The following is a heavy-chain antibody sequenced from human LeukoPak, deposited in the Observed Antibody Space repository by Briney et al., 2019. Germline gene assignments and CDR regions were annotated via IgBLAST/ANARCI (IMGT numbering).Heavy chain of an antibody. CDR3: AREKDGFPDYYYYYMDV. Sequence: PGGSLRLSCAASGFTFSSYWMSWVRQAPGKGLEWVANIKQDGSEKYYVDSVKGRFTIPRDNAKNSLYLQMNSLRAEDTAVYYCAREKDGFPDYYYYYMDVWGKGTTVTVSS. CDR2: IKQDGSEK. CDR1: GFTFSSYW. J-gene: IGHJ6*03. V-gene: IGHV3-7*01. D-gene: IGHD5-24*01.